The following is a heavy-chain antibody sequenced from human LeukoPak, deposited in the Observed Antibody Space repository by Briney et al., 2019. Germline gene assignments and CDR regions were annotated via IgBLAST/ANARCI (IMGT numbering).Heavy chain of an antibody. CDR2: IRQDGSDT. V-gene: IGHV3-7*05. CDR3: ARAWATDYFDY. Sequence: GGSLRLSCAASGFSFSTSWMTWVRQAPGKGLEWVGNIRQDGSDTFYLRSVKGRFTISRDNAKNSLYLHLDNLRVEDTAVYYCARAWATDYFDYWGQGTLVTVSS. CDR1: GFSFSTSW. J-gene: IGHJ4*02.